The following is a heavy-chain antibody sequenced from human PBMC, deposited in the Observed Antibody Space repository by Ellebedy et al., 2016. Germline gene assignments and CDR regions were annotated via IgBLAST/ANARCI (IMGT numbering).Heavy chain of an antibody. D-gene: IGHD2-2*01. CDR2: ISSDGDNT. CDR3: AKDAQRGYDI. V-gene: IGHV3-74*01. CDR1: GFTFSSFW. Sequence: GGSLRLXCAASGFTFSSFWMNWVRYTPGKGLVWVSRISSDGDNTVYADSVKGRFTISRDNAKNTLYLQMNSLRAEDTAVYYCAKDAQRGYDIWGQGTLVTVSS. J-gene: IGHJ4*02.